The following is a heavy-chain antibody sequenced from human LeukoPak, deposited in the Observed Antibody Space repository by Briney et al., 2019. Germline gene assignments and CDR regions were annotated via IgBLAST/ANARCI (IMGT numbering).Heavy chain of an antibody. CDR2: ISSSSSYI. Sequence: AGGSLRLSCDASGFIFIGYTMNWVRQAPGKGLEWVSSISSSSSYIYYADSVKGRFTISRDNAKNSLYLQMNSLRAEDTAVYYCARDNYDFWSGYYSNYYYYMDVWGKGTTVTVSS. D-gene: IGHD3-3*01. CDR3: ARDNYDFWSGYYSNYYYYMDV. V-gene: IGHV3-21*01. CDR1: GFIFIGYT. J-gene: IGHJ6*03.